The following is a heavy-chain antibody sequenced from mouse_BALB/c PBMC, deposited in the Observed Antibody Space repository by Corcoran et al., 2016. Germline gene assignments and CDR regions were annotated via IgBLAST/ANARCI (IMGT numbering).Heavy chain of an antibody. CDR1: GFSLSTSGMG. CDR2: IWWDDDK. J-gene: IGHJ3*01. Sequence: QVTLKESGPGILQPSQTLSLTCSFSGFSLSTSGMGVGWIRQPSGKGLEWLAHIWWDDDKRYNPARKRRLTISKDTSSNQVFLEIASVDTADTDTYYCARIYGSFAYWGQGTLVTVSA. CDR3: ARIYGSFAY. V-gene: IGHV8-8*01. D-gene: IGHD1-1*02.